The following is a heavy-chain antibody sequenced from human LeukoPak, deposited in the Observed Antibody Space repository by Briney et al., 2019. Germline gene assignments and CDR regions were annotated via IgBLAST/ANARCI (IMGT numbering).Heavy chain of an antibody. Sequence: GSLRLSCAASGFTFSSYSMAWVRQAPGKGLEWVSSISSSGTYIYYADSVKGRFTISRDNAKNSLYLQMNSLRAEDTALYYCARGVGLLLPGVFDYWGQATLVTVSS. D-gene: IGHD2-15*01. CDR3: ARGVGLLLPGVFDY. V-gene: IGHV3-21*01. CDR2: ISSSGTYI. CDR1: GFTFSSYS. J-gene: IGHJ4*02.